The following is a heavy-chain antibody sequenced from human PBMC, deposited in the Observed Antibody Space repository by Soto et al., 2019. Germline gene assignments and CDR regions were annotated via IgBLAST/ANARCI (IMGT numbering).Heavy chain of an antibody. V-gene: IGHV3-33*08. CDR1: GFTFSSYG. CDR3: ARGPQYEYYFDY. CDR2: IWYDGSNK. J-gene: IGHJ4*02. D-gene: IGHD2-2*01. Sequence: PGGSLRLSCAGSGFTFSSYGMHWVRQAPGKGLEWVAVIWYDGSNKYYADSVKGRFTISRDNSKNTLYLQMNSLRAEDTAVYYCARGPQYEYYFDYWGQGTLVTVSS.